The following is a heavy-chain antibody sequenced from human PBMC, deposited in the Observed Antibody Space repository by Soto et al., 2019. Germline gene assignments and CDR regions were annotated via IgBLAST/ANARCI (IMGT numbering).Heavy chain of an antibody. Sequence: ASVKVSCKASGGTFSSYAISWVRQAPGQGLEWMGGIIPIFGTANYAQKFQGRVTITADESTSTAYMELSSLRSEDTAVYYCARDHMGYYYDSSGYYSPPSLDYWGQGTLVTVSS. D-gene: IGHD3-22*01. CDR1: GGTFSSYA. CDR3: ARDHMGYYYDSSGYYSPPSLDY. J-gene: IGHJ4*02. V-gene: IGHV1-69*13. CDR2: IIPIFGTA.